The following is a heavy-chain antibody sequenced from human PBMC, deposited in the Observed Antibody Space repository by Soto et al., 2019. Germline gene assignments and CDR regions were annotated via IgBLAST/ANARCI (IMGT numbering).Heavy chain of an antibody. CDR3: IRGGVTSRTFDY. CDR1: GYTIKNYW. D-gene: IGHD3-10*01. Sequence: PGAALKISCKASGYTIKNYWIGWVRQMPGQGLEWMGIIYPDDSDTRYSPSFQGQVTISVDKSISTAYVQWSSLKASDSAIYYCIRGGVTSRTFDYWGQGTLVTVSS. V-gene: IGHV5-51*01. CDR2: IYPDDSDT. J-gene: IGHJ4*02.